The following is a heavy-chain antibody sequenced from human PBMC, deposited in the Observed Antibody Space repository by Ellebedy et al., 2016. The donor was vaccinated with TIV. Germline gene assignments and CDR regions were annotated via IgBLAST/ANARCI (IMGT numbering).Heavy chain of an antibody. Sequence: GGSLRLSCAGSGFIFSNYWLHWVRQAPGKGLVWVSRINSDGTIRNYADSVKGRFTISRDNAKNTLYLQMNSLRADDTAVYYCARDLYYGIDFWGQGTTVTVSS. J-gene: IGHJ6*02. V-gene: IGHV3-74*01. CDR2: INSDGTIR. CDR1: GFIFSNYW. D-gene: IGHD2-8*01. CDR3: ARDLYYGIDF.